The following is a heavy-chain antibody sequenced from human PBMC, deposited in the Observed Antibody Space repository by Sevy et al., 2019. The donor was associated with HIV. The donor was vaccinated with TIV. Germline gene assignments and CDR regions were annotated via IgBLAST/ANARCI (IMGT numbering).Heavy chain of an antibody. V-gene: IGHV3-9*01. D-gene: IGHD3-3*01. CDR3: AKGAEGTDYWRFFFRDF. Sequence: GGSLRLSCAASGFTFQDYAMHWVRQAPGKGLEWVSGINWNSGHIAYADSVKGRFTISRDNAKNSLYLQINSLGPEDTALYYCAKGAEGTDYWRFFFRDFWGQGTLVTVSS. CDR1: GFTFQDYA. J-gene: IGHJ4*02. CDR2: INWNSGHI.